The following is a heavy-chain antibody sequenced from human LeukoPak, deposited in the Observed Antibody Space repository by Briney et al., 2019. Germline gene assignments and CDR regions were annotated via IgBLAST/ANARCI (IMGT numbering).Heavy chain of an antibody. J-gene: IGHJ6*02. CDR3: ARLKVLTGHKDNYYYGMDV. CDR2: INHSGST. V-gene: IGHV4-34*01. CDR1: GGSFSGYY. D-gene: IGHD3-9*01. Sequence: SETLSLTCAVYGGSFSGYYWGWIRQPPGKGLEWIGEINHSGSTNYNPSLKSRVTISVDTSKNQFSLKLSSVTAADTAVYYCARLKVLTGHKDNYYYGMDVWGQGTTVTVSS.